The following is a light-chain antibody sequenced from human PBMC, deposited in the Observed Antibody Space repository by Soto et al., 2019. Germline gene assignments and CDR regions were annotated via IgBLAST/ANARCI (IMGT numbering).Light chain of an antibody. CDR2: EVS. V-gene: IGLV2-14*01. CDR3: SSYTSSSTLYV. Sequence: QSVLTQPASVSGSPGQSITISCTGTSSDIGGYNYVSWYQQHPGKAPKFIISEVSNRPSGVSTRFSGSKSGNTAFLIISGLQAEDEADYYCSSYTSSSTLYVFGTGTKLTVL. CDR1: SSDIGGYNY. J-gene: IGLJ1*01.